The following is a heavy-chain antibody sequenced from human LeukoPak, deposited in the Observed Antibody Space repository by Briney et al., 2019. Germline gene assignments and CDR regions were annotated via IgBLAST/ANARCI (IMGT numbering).Heavy chain of an antibody. V-gene: IGHV1-2*02. D-gene: IGHD2-21*02. Sequence: RASVKVSCKASGYTFTGYYMHWVRQAPGQGLEWMGWINPNSGGTNYAQKFQGRVTMTRDTSISTAYMELSRLRSDDTAVYYCARVGLPVLVVVTAIDFDYWGQGTLVTVSS. J-gene: IGHJ4*02. CDR3: ARVGLPVLVVVTAIDFDY. CDR2: INPNSGGT. CDR1: GYTFTGYY.